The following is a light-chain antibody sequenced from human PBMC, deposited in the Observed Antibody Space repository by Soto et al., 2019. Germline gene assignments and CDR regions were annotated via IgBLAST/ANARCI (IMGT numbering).Light chain of an antibody. Sequence: EIVLTQSPGTLSLSPGERATLSCRASQSVSSSYLAWYQQKPGQAPRLLIYNTSSRATGIPYRFSGSGSGTDFTLTISRLELEDFAVYYCQQYGSSPLTFGGGTKVEIK. CDR3: QQYGSSPLT. J-gene: IGKJ4*01. CDR2: NTS. V-gene: IGKV3-20*01. CDR1: QSVSSSY.